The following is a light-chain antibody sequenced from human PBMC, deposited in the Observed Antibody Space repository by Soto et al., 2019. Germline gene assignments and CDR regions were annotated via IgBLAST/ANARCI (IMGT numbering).Light chain of an antibody. V-gene: IGKV1-5*03. J-gene: IGKJ1*01. CDR1: QTISSW. CDR2: KAS. Sequence: DIQRTQSPSTLSGSVGDRVTITCRASQTISSWLAWYQQKPGKAPKLLIYKASTLKSGVPSRFSGSGSGTDFTLTISSLQPEDFATYYCQQSYSTPRTFGQGTKVDIK. CDR3: QQSYSTPRT.